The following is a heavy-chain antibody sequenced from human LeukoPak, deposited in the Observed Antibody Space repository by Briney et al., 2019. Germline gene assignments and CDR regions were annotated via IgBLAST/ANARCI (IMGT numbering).Heavy chain of an antibody. J-gene: IGHJ4*02. CDR2: ISYDGTNK. CDR1: GFTFRSYA. CDR3: ARESPACGEDCYFDY. V-gene: IGHV3-30-3*01. D-gene: IGHD2-21*02. Sequence: GRSLRLPCAASGFTFRSYAMHWVRQAPGKGLEWVAGISYDGTNKYYADSVKGRFTISRDNSRNTLYLQMNSLRSDDTAVYYCARESPACGEDCYFDYWGQGTLVTVSS.